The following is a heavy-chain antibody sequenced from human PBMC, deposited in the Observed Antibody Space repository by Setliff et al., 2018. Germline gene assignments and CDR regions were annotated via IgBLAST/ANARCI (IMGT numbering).Heavy chain of an antibody. CDR3: ASISPGYSYGYFGVPNDDYYYYNMDV. CDR1: GTSISRYY. V-gene: IGHV4-59*01. D-gene: IGHD5-18*01. Sequence: SETLSLTCTVSGTSISRYYWSWIRQSPGKGLEWIGYVYYTGGTNYNPSLKSRVTMSIDTSKKQFSLKLSSVTAADTAVYYCASISPGYSYGYFGVPNDDYYYYNMDVWGRGTTVTVSS. CDR2: VYYTGGT. J-gene: IGHJ6*03.